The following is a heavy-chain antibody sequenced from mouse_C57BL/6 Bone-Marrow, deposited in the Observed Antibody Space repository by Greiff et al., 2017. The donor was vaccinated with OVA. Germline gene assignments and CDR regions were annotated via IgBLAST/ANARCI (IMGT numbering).Heavy chain of an antibody. Sequence: QVQLQQSGPELVKPGASVKISCKASGYAFSSSWMNWVKQRPGKGLEWIGRIYPGDGDTNYNGKFKGKATLTADKSSSTAYMQLSSLTSEDSAVYFCARWGGRVVAYWGQGTLVTVSA. V-gene: IGHV1-82*01. CDR1: GYAFSSSW. J-gene: IGHJ3*01. CDR3: ARWGGRVVAY. CDR2: IYPGDGDT. D-gene: IGHD1-1*02.